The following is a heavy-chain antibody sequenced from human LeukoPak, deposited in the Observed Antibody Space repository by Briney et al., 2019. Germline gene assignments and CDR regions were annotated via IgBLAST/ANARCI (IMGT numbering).Heavy chain of an antibody. CDR2: ISSSSSYI. D-gene: IGHD2-8*02. CDR3: ASLVPWYYGMDV. Sequence: GGSLRLSCAASGFTFSSYSMNWVRQAPGKGLEWVSSISSSSSYIYYADSVKGRFTISRDNAKNSLYLQMNSLRAEDTAVYYCASLVPWYYGMDVWGQGTTVTVSS. CDR1: GFTFSSYS. J-gene: IGHJ6*02. V-gene: IGHV3-21*01.